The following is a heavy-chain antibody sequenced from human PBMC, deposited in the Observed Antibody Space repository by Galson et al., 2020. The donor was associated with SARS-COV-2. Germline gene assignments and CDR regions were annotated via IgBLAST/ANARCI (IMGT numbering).Heavy chain of an antibody. J-gene: IGHJ6*02. Sequence: GGSLRLSCAASRFTFSNYGMHWVRQAPGKGLEWVAVISFDERNTYYADSVKGRFTITRDTAKSTLYLQMNSLRPEDTAVYFCAKVAVAGNPLTSYYYAMDVWGQGTTVTVSS. D-gene: IGHD6-19*01. CDR1: RFTFSNYG. CDR3: AKVAVAGNPLTSYYYAMDV. V-gene: IGHV3-30*18. CDR2: ISFDERNT.